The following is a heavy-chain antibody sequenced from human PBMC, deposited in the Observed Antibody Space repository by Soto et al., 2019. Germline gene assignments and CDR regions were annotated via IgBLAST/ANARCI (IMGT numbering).Heavy chain of an antibody. D-gene: IGHD2-2*02. Sequence: GGSLRLSCVGSGFTFSTYSINWVRQAPGKGLEWVSSISSRSDIYYADSVKGRFTISRDNAKNSVSLQMNSQRAEDTAVYYCAREYTAWPLAYGLDVWGQGTTVTVSS. V-gene: IGHV3-21*01. CDR3: AREYTAWPLAYGLDV. CDR2: ISSRSDI. J-gene: IGHJ6*02. CDR1: GFTFSTYS.